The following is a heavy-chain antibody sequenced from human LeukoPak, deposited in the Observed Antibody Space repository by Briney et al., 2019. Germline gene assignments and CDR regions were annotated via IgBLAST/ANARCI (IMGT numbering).Heavy chain of an antibody. CDR2: IVVGSGNT. J-gene: IGHJ6*02. V-gene: IGHV1-58*01. CDR1: GFTFTSSA. Sequence: SVKVSCKASGFTFTSSAVQWVRQARGQRLEWIGWIVVGSGNTNYAQKFQERATITRDMSTSTAYMELSSLRSEDTAVYYCAAASPKPSDYYYYYGMDVWGQGTTVTVSS. CDR3: AAASPKPSDYYYYYGMDV. D-gene: IGHD1-26*01.